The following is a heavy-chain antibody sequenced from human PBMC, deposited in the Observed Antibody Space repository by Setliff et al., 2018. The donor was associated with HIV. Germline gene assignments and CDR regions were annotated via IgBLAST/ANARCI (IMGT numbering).Heavy chain of an antibody. D-gene: IGHD3-9*01. J-gene: IGHJ4*02. CDR1: GGTFNINA. CDR2: INPNMGDT. Sequence: GASVKVSCKASGGTFNINAVTWMRQAPGQGLEWMGRINPNMGDTQYAQKFQGRIIMTRDTSINTVYMELSSLTSDDTALYYCARQDIPTGYYLFDYWGQGTQVTVSS. CDR3: ARQDIPTGYYLFDY. V-gene: IGHV1-2*06.